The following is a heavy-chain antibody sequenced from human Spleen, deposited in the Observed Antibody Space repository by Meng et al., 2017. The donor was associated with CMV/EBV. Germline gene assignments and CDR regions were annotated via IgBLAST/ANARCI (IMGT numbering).Heavy chain of an antibody. CDR3: ARGGCSSTSCYIRGDYFDY. CDR1: GGSFSGYY. Sequence: GSLRLSCAVYGGSFSGYYWSWIRQPPGKGLEWIGEINHRGNTNYNPTLKSRVSISEDTSKNQFSLTLTSVTAADTALYYCARGGCSSTSCYIRGDYFDYWGQGTPVTVSS. V-gene: IGHV4-34*01. D-gene: IGHD2-2*02. CDR2: INHRGNT. J-gene: IGHJ4*02.